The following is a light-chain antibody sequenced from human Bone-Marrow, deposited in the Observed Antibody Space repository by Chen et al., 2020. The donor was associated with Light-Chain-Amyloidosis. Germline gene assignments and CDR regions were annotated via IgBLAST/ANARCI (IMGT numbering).Light chain of an antibody. CDR1: NIGSTS. J-gene: IGLJ3*02. V-gene: IGLV3-10*01. CDR2: EDN. Sequence: SYVLTQPSSVSVAPGQTATIACGGNNIGSTSVHWYQQKSGQAPVLVIYEDNKRASEFPERFSGSSSGTVATLTISGAQVEDEAVYHCYSTDISGNVAVFGGGTKLTVL. CDR3: YSTDISGNVAV.